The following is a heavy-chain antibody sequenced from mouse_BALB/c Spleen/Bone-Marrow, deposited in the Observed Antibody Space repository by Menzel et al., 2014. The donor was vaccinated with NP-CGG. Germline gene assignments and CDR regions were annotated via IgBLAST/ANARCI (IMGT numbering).Heavy chain of an antibody. Sequence: EVKVEESGGGLVKLGGSLKLSCAASGFTFSSYYMSWVRQTPEKRLELVSAINSNGGSTYYPDTVKGRFTISGDNAKNTLYLQMSSLKSEDTALYYCARLGNDDAMDYWGQGTSVTVSS. V-gene: IGHV5-6-2*01. CDR1: GFTFSSYY. CDR3: ARLGNDDAMDY. CDR2: INSNGGST. D-gene: IGHD2-12*01. J-gene: IGHJ4*01.